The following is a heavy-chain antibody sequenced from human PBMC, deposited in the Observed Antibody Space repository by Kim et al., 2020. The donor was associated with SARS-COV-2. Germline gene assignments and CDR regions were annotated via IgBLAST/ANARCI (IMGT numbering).Heavy chain of an antibody. CDR2: VHNSGTT. V-gene: IGHV4-39*07. J-gene: IGHJ4*02. D-gene: IGHD2-2*01. CDR1: GDSISRSNFY. Sequence: SETLSLTCTVSGDSISRSNFYWAWIRQPPGKGPEWIGSVHNSGTTYYNPSLQSRVTIFVDTSRDQFSLMLNSVTAADTAVYYCARDGDYTTSWDYYFDYWGQGAPVTVSP. CDR3: ARDGDYTTSWDYYFDY.